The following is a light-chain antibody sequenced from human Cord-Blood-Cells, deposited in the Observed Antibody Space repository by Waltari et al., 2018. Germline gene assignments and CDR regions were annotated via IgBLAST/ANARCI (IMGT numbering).Light chain of an antibody. CDR3: SSYTSSSTYV. CDR2: EVS. Sequence: QSALTQPASVSGSPGQSITISCTGTRSDVGGSKYVSWYQQHPGKAPKLMIYEVSNRPSGVSNRFSGSKSGNTASLTISGLQAEDEADYYCSSYTSSSTYVFGTGTKVTVL. V-gene: IGLV2-14*01. CDR1: RSDVGGSKY. J-gene: IGLJ1*01.